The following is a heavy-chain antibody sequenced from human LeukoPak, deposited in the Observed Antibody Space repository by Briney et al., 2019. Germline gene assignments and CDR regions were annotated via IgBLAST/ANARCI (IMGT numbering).Heavy chain of an antibody. CDR2: IIPISGTA. CDR3: ARWAGDSSAWYPALFDY. Sequence: GASVKVSCKASGGTFSNHAIRWVRQAPGQGLEWMGVIIPISGTANYAQKFQGRVTITADASTSTVYMELSSLTSDDTAVYYCARWAGDSSAWYPALFDYWGQGTLVTVSS. J-gene: IGHJ4*02. D-gene: IGHD6-13*01. V-gene: IGHV1-69*13. CDR1: GGTFSNHA.